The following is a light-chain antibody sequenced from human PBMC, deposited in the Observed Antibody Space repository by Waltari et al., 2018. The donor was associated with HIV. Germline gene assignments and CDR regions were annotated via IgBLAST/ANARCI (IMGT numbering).Light chain of an antibody. CDR1: SSDIGGHNY. CDR2: DLT. V-gene: IGLV2-11*01. Sequence: QSALTQPRSVSGSPGQSVTISCTGTSSDIGGHNYVSWYQQLPGKVPKLIIYDLTKRPSGVPDRFSGSKSGNTASLTISGLQAEDEADYYCCSFAGSYTWLFGGGTKLTVL. CDR3: CSFAGSYTWL. J-gene: IGLJ2*01.